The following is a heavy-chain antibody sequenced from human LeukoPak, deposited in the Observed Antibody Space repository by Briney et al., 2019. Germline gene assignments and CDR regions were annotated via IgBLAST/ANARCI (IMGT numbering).Heavy chain of an antibody. Sequence: SVKVSCKASGGTFSSYAISWVRQAPGQGLEWMGRIIPIFGTASYAQKFQGRVTMTRDTSTSTVYMELSSLRSEDTAVYYCARALPATITIFGVGNWFDPWGQGTLVTVSS. CDR1: GGTFSSYA. V-gene: IGHV1-69*05. J-gene: IGHJ5*02. CDR3: ARALPATITIFGVGNWFDP. D-gene: IGHD3-3*01. CDR2: IIPIFGTA.